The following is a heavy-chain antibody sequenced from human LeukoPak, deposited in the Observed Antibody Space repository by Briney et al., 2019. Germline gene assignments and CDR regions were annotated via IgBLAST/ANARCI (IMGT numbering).Heavy chain of an antibody. D-gene: IGHD3-22*01. V-gene: IGHV4-4*02. J-gene: IGHJ6*02. Sequence: PSETLSLTCAVSGGSIISSNWWSWVRQPPGKGLEWIGEIFHSGSTNYNPSLKSRVTISVDKSKNQFSLELRSVTAADTATYYCARHSYYYDSSDYYYVGAMDVWGQGTTATVSS. CDR2: IFHSGST. CDR3: ARHSYYYDSSDYYYVGAMDV. CDR1: GGSIISSNW.